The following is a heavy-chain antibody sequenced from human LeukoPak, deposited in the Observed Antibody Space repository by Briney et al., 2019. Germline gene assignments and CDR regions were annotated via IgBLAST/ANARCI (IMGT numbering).Heavy chain of an antibody. CDR2: SSSYNGGG. CDR3: ARGGPWVVATINDYYLDV. CDR1: GYNFITIA. Sequence: ASVKVSCQASGYNFITIATSWVRQAPGQGLEWMGWSSSYNGGGNFVQKFQGRVTMTTDTSTNTAYMELRSLRYDDTAVYYCARGGPWVVATINDYYLDVWGKGTTVTVPS. J-gene: IGHJ6*03. V-gene: IGHV1-18*01. D-gene: IGHD5-24*01.